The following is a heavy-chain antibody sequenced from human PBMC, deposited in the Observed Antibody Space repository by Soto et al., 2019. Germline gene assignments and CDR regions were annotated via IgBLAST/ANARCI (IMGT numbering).Heavy chain of an antibody. Sequence: GGSLRLSCAASGFTFDDYAMHWVRQAPGKGLEWVSGISWNSGSIGYADSVKGRFTISRDNAKNSLYLQMNSLRAEDTALYYCAKDSAFGVTYRDQRTEVGYFDYWGQGT. CDR2: ISWNSGSI. D-gene: IGHD3-3*01. CDR3: AKDSAFGVTYRDQRTEVGYFDY. V-gene: IGHV3-9*01. J-gene: IGHJ4*02. CDR1: GFTFDDYA.